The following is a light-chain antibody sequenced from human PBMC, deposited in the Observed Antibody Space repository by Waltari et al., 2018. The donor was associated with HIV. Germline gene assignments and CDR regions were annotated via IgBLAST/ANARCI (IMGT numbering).Light chain of an antibody. CDR1: ARGSYKD. J-gene: IGLJ3*02. V-gene: IGLV2-14*01. Sequence: QSALAQPASVSGSPGQTITIPCTGVARGSYKDVSWYQHRPGQAPKVIIYEVSNRPSGVSPRFSGSKSANTASLTISGLQFEDEADYFCTSYLSSATPEFGGGTRLTVL. CDR2: EVS. CDR3: TSYLSSATPE.